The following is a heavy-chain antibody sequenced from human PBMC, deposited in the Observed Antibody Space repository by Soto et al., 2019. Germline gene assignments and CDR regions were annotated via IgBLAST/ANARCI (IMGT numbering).Heavy chain of an antibody. V-gene: IGHV4-34*01. CDR1: GGSFSGYY. D-gene: IGHD3-22*01. CDR3: ARGLNPIYYYDSSGYNFDY. Sequence: SETLSLTCAVYGGSFSGYYWSWIRQPPGKRQEWIGEINHSGSTNYNPSLKSRVTISVDTSKNQFSLKLSSVTAADTAVYYCARGLNPIYYYDSSGYNFDYWGQGTLVTVSS. CDR2: INHSGST. J-gene: IGHJ4*02.